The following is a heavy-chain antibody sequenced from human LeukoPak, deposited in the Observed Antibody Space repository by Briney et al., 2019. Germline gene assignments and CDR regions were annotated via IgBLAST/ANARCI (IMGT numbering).Heavy chain of an antibody. CDR1: GDSVSSNRAA. Sequence: SQTLSLTCAISGDSVSSNRAAWNWIRQSPSRGLEWLGRTYYRSKWYNDYAVSVKSRITINPDTSKNQFSLQLNSVTPEDTAVYYCARAPWQWLASLFDYWGQGTLATVSS. CDR3: ARAPWQWLASLFDY. CDR2: TYYRSKWYN. J-gene: IGHJ4*02. V-gene: IGHV6-1*01. D-gene: IGHD6-19*01.